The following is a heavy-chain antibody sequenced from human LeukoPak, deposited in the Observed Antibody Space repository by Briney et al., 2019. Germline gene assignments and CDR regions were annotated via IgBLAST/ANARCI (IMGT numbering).Heavy chain of an antibody. CDR2: INHYNGNK. J-gene: IGHJ4*02. V-gene: IGHV1-18*04. CDR1: GYTFTSYG. CDR3: ARGYSSSNPNPLDY. D-gene: IGHD1-14*01. Sequence: ASVKVSCKASGYTFTSYGISWVRQAPGQGLEWMGWINHYNGNKNYAQKLQGRVTMTTDTSTSTAYMELRSLRSDDTAVYYWARGYSSSNPNPLDYWGQGTLVTVSS.